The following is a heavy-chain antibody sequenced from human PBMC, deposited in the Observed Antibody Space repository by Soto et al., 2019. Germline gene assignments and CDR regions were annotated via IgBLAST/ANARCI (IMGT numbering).Heavy chain of an antibody. CDR3: ATDLFPDYYDSSGPRDY. J-gene: IGHJ4*02. CDR1: GYTLTELS. D-gene: IGHD3-22*01. Sequence: ASVKVSCKVSGYTLTELSMHWVRQAPGKGLEWMGGFDPEDGETIYAQKFQGRVTMTEDTSTGTAYMELSSLRSEDTAVYYCATDLFPDYYDSSGPRDYWGQGTLVTVSS. CDR2: FDPEDGET. V-gene: IGHV1-24*01.